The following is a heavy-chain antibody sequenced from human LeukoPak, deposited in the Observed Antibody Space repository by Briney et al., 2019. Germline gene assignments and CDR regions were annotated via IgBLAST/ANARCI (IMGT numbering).Heavy chain of an antibody. V-gene: IGHV4-39*07. J-gene: IGHJ4*02. CDR2: IYYSGST. CDR1: GGSISRSRDY. CDR3: ARMRYDILTRGCYFGY. Sequence: PSETLSLTCTVSGGSISRSRDYWGWIRQPPGKGLEWIGSIYYSGSTYYNPSLKSRVTISVDTSKNQFSLKLSSVTAADTAVYYCARMRYDILTRGCYFGYWGQGTLVTVSS. D-gene: IGHD3-9*01.